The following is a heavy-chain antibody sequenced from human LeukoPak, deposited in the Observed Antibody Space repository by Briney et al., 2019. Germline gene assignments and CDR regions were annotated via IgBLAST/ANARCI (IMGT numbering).Heavy chain of an antibody. Sequence: GGSLRLSCAASGFTFSKYIMSWVRQAPGKGLFWASVISGSGGSTYYADSVEGRFAISRDNSKNTLYLQMNNLRAEDTAIYYCAKGLWDYYGSGIMYYTMDVWGQGTTVTVSS. CDR1: GFTFSKYI. V-gene: IGHV3-23*01. D-gene: IGHD3-10*01. CDR3: AKGLWDYYGSGIMYYTMDV. CDR2: ISGSGGST. J-gene: IGHJ6*02.